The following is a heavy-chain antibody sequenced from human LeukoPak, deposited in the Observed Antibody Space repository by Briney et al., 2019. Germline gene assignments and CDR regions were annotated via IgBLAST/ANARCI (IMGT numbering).Heavy chain of an antibody. Sequence: GGSLRLSCAASGFTFSSYAMSWVRQAPGKGLEWVSDISGSGGSTYYEDSVKGRFTISRDNSKNTLYLQMNSLRAEDTAVYYCAKVIYCSSTSCPLGAFDIWGQGTMVTVSS. V-gene: IGHV3-23*01. CDR2: ISGSGGST. D-gene: IGHD2-2*01. CDR3: AKVIYCSSTSCPLGAFDI. CDR1: GFTFSSYA. J-gene: IGHJ3*02.